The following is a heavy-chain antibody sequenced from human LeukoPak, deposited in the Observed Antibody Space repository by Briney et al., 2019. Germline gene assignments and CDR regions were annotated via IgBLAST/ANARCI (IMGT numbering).Heavy chain of an antibody. CDR2: IYYIGST. J-gene: IGHJ4*02. V-gene: IGHV4-59*01. CDR3: ASKSSDHGELRFDY. D-gene: IGHD4-17*01. Sequence: SETLSLACTISGGSTNTYYWSWIRQPPGKGLEWIGYIYYIGSTNYSPSLKSRATISVDTSKNQFSLKLSSVTAADTAVYYCASKSSDHGELRFDYWGQGALVTVSS. CDR1: GGSTNTYY.